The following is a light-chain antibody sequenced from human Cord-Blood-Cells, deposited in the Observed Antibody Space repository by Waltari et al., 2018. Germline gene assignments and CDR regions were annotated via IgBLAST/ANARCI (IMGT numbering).Light chain of an antibody. CDR1: RSHIGAGYD. CDR3: QSYDSSLSGYV. Sequence: QSVLTQPPSVSGAPGQRVTIPCTGSRSHIGAGYDVHWYQQLPGTAPKLLIYGNSNRPSGVPDRFSGSKSGTSASLAITGLQAEDEADYYCQSYDSSLSGYVFGTGTKVTVL. V-gene: IGLV1-40*01. CDR2: GNS. J-gene: IGLJ1*01.